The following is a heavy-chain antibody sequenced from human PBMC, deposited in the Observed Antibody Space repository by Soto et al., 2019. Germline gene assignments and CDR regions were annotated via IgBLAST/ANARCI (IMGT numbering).Heavy chain of an antibody. CDR2: IKQDGSEI. CDR1: GFTFINSW. D-gene: IGHD2-15*01. V-gene: IGHV3-7*04. J-gene: IGHJ4*02. CDR3: ARAGW. Sequence: EVQLVESGGGLVQPGGSLRLSCAASGFTFINSWMSWVRQAPGKGLEWVASIKQDGSEIYYVASVKGRFTMSRDNAKNSMYLQMNTLSVEDTDVYYCARAGWWGRGTLVTVSS.